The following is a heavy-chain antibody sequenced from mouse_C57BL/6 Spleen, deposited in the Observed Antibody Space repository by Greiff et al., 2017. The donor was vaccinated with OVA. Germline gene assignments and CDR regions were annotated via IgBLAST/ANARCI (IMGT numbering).Heavy chain of an antibody. CDR3: AKEGCGDAMDY. J-gene: IGHJ4*01. CDR2: IWSGGST. CDR1: GFSLTSYG. Sequence: VMLVESGPGLVQPSQSLSITCTVSGFSLTSYGVHWVRQPPGKGLEWLGVIWSGGSTDSNAAFISRLSISKDNYKSQVFSKMNSLRPEYTDISVCAKEGCGDAMDYWGQGTSVTVSS. D-gene: IGHD3-3*01. V-gene: IGHV2-4*01.